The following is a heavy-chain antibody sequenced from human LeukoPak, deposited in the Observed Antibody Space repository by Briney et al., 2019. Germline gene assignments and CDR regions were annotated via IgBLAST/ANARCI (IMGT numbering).Heavy chain of an antibody. CDR2: ISYDGSNK. V-gene: IGHV3-30-3*01. Sequence: PGGSLRLSCAASGFTFSSYAMHWVRQAPGKGLEWVAVISYDGSNKYYADSVKGRFTISRDNSKNTLYLQMNSLRAEDTAVYYCARTTGTTYYYYGMDVWGQGTMVTVSS. CDR1: GFTFSSYA. CDR3: ARTTGTTYYYYGMDV. D-gene: IGHD1/OR15-1a*01. J-gene: IGHJ6*02.